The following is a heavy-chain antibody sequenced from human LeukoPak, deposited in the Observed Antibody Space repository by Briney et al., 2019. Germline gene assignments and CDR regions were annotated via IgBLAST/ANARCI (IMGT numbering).Heavy chain of an antibody. J-gene: IGHJ3*02. Sequence: GGSLSLSCAASGFTFGSFPLAWFGQAPGKGLGWVSSIIIIGGSLYYADSVKGRFTISRDNAKNSLYLQMNSLRAEDTAVYYCARVFTDSSGYYYRYTQDAFDIWGQGTMVTVSS. CDR2: IIIIGGSL. CDR1: GFTFGSFP. CDR3: ARVFTDSSGYYYRYTQDAFDI. D-gene: IGHD3-22*01. V-gene: IGHV3-21*01.